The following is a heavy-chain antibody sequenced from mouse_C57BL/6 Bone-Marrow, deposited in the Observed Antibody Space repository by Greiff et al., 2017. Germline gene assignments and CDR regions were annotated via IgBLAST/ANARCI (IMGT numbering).Heavy chain of an antibody. Sequence: VQRVESGAELARPGASVKLSCKASGYTFTSYGISWVKQRTGQGLEWIGEIYPRSGNTYYNEKFKGKATLTADKSSSTAYMELRSLTAEDSAVYFCANLWLRRRRFAYWGQGTLVTVSA. CDR2: IYPRSGNT. CDR3: ANLWLRRRRFAY. D-gene: IGHD2-2*01. CDR1: GYTFTSYG. J-gene: IGHJ3*01. V-gene: IGHV1-81*01.